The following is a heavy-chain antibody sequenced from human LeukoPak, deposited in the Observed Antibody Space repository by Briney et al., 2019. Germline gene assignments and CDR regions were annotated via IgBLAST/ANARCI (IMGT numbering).Heavy chain of an antibody. V-gene: IGHV4-34*01. CDR1: GGSFSGYY. J-gene: IGHJ6*02. Sequence: SETLSLTCAVYGGSFSGYYWSWIRQPPGKGLEWIGEINHSGSTNYNPSLKSRVTISVDTSKNQFSLKLSSVTAADTAVYYCARDFDDFWSGYYRRRNYYYYGMDVWGQGTTVTVSS. CDR2: INHSGST. CDR3: ARDFDDFWSGYYRRRNYYYYGMDV. D-gene: IGHD3-3*01.